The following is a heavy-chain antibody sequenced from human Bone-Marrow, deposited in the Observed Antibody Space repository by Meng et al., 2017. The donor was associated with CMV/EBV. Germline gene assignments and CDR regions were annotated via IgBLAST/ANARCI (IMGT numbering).Heavy chain of an antibody. D-gene: IGHD6-13*01. V-gene: IGHV3-15*01. CDR1: GFTFSRAW. CDR2: IKNAAGGGTT. CDR3: ARDRRSSSWYYPNDY. J-gene: IGHJ4*02. Sequence: GESLKISCAASGFTFSRAWLTWVRQTPGKGLEWVGRIKNAAGGGTTDYATFVQGRFTLSRDDSKGIVYLQMNSLRAEDTAVYYCARDRRSSSWYYPNDYWGQGTLVTVSS.